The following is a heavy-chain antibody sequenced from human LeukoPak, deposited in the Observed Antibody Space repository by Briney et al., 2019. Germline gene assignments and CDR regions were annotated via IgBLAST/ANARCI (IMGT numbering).Heavy chain of an antibody. D-gene: IGHD5-18*01. V-gene: IGHV5-51*01. CDR2: IYPGDSDT. J-gene: IGHJ4*02. CDR3: ARRGEAMDPFDY. Sequence: NLGESLKISCKDSGYSFTSYWIGWVRQVPGKGLEWMGIIYPGDSDTRYSPSFQGQVTISADKSINTAYLQWSSLKASDTAIYYCARRGEAMDPFDYWGQGTLVTVSS. CDR1: GYSFTSYW.